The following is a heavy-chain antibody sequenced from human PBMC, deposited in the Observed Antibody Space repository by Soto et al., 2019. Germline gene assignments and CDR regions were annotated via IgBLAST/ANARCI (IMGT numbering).Heavy chain of an antibody. V-gene: IGHV1-69*12. CDR2: IIPIFATG. J-gene: IGHJ6*02. Sequence: QVQLVQSGAEVKKPGSSVKVSGKASGGTFGSYVFSWVRQAPGQGLERMGGIIPIFATGNYAQKFQARATVTADESTSTASMELSSLRSEDTAVYYWATPPHIRCGGDCPTYYDAGMDVWGQGTTVTVSS. D-gene: IGHD2-21*02. CDR3: ATPPHIRCGGDCPTYYDAGMDV. CDR1: GGTFGSYV.